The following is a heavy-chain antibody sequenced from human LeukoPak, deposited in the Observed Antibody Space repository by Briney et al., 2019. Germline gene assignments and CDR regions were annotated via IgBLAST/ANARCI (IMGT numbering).Heavy chain of an antibody. CDR3: ARGPLAMIAPFDY. CDR2: FYSSGSS. CDR1: GGSISGYH. D-gene: IGHD3-22*01. J-gene: IGHJ4*02. V-gene: IGHV4-59*01. Sequence: SETLSLTCTVSGGSISGYHWSWIRQPPGRGLEWVGYFYSSGSSNYNPSLKSRVTISGDTSKNQLSFKLSSVTAADTAVYYCARGPLAMIAPFDYWGQGTLVTVSS.